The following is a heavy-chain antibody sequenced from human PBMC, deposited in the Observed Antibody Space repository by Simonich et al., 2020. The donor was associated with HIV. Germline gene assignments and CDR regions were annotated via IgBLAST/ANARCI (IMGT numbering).Heavy chain of an antibody. CDR1: GFTFSTYG. J-gene: IGHJ4*02. CDR2: MSSNGGST. D-gene: IGHD2-8*02. V-gene: IGHV3-64*01. Sequence: EVQLVESGGGLVQPGGSLRLSCAASGFTFSTYGMHWVRQAPGKGLEYVSDMSSNGGSTYYANSVKGRFTISRDNSKNTLYLQMGSLRAEDMAVYYCARTPTGKYSDYWGQGTLVTVSS. CDR3: ARTPTGKYSDY.